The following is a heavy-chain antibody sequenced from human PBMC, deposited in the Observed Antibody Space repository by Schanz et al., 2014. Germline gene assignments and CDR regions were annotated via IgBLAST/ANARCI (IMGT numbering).Heavy chain of an antibody. CDR3: ARDKGGYYPFDY. J-gene: IGHJ4*02. CDR1: GFTFEDYA. V-gene: IGHV3-9*01. D-gene: IGHD3-3*01. Sequence: VQLVESGGGLVQPGRSLRLSCAASGFTFEDYAMHWVRQVPGKGLEWVAGLSWNRRSVGYADSVKGRFTISRDNAKNSLYLQMNSLTADDTAVYYCARDKGGYYPFDYWGRGTLVTVSS. CDR2: LSWNRRSV.